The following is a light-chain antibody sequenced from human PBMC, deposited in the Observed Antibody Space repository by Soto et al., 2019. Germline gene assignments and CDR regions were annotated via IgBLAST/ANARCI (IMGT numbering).Light chain of an antibody. CDR1: SNDIGANDY. CDR2: EAA. Sequence: QSVLTQPASVSGSPGQSITISCTGTSNDIGANDYVSWYQHHPGQAPKLLIYEAANRPSGVSHRFSGSKSGNTASLTISGLQAEDEADYFCTSYTSTSTLVFGGGTKLTVL. CDR3: TSYTSTSTLV. J-gene: IGLJ2*01. V-gene: IGLV2-14*01.